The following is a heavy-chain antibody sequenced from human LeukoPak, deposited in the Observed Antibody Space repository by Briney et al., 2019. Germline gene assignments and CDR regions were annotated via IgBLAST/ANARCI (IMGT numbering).Heavy chain of an antibody. CDR3: AKSFSSGWFYYFDY. CDR1: GFAFSSYA. V-gene: IGHV3-23*01. CDR2: VSDSGSTT. Sequence: GGSLRLSCAASGFAFSSYAMTWVRQAPGKGLEWISAVSDSGSTTYYVDSVKGRFTISRDNSKNTLYLQMNSLRAEDTAVYYCAKSFSSGWFYYFDYWGQGTLVTVSS. J-gene: IGHJ4*02. D-gene: IGHD6-19*01.